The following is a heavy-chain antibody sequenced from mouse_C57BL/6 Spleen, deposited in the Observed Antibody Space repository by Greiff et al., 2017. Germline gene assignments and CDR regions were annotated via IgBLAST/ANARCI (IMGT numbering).Heavy chain of an antibody. D-gene: IGHD2-4*01. Sequence: QVQLQQPGTELVKPGASVKLSCKASGYTFTSYWMHWVKQRPGQGLEWIGNINPSNGGTNYNEKFKSKATLTVDKSSSTAYMQLSSLTSEDSAVYYCARWGVITQYDYAMDYWGQGTSVTVSS. V-gene: IGHV1-53*01. CDR3: ARWGVITQYDYAMDY. CDR2: INPSNGGT. J-gene: IGHJ4*01. CDR1: GYTFTSYW.